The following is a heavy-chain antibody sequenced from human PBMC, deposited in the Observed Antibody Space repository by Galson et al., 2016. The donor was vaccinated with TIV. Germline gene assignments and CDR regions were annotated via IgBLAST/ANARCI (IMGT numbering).Heavy chain of an antibody. CDR1: GYIFTGYY. D-gene: IGHD4/OR15-4a*01. Sequence: SVKVSCKASGYIFTGYYVHWVRQAPGQGLEWMGRINPRSGSTSFAQKFQDRVSMTGDSSITTLYMELSRLTSEDTAVYYRAKEAGGVRGACGGPYYFENWGQGTLITVSS. CDR3: AKEAGGVRGACGGPYYFEN. CDR2: INPRSGST. V-gene: IGHV1-2*06. J-gene: IGHJ4*02.